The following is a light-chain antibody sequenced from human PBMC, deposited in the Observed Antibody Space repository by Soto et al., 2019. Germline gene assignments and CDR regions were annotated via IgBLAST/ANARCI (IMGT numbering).Light chain of an antibody. V-gene: IGKV1-39*01. CDR1: QYIGTY. CDR3: QQSFTIPWT. J-gene: IGKJ1*01. CDR2: SAS. Sequence: DIQMTQSPSSLSASVGDRVTITCRASQYIGTYLNWYQLKPGKAPKLLMSSASWLQSGVPSTFSGRGSGTDFTLTISRLQPGDFATYYCQQSFTIPWTFGQGTRVEIK.